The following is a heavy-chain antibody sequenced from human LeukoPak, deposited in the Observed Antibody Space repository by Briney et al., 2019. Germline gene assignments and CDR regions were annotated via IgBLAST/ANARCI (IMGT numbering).Heavy chain of an antibody. D-gene: IGHD3-3*02. J-gene: IGHJ5*02. CDR3: ARDGLAAFDP. CDR2: IYASGIT. V-gene: IGHV4-4*07. Sequence: SETLSLTCTVSGGSISSYYWSWIRQPAGKGLEWIGRIYASGITNYNPSLKSRLSMSLDTSKKQFSLTLTSVTAADPAVYYCARDGLAAFDPWGQGTLVTVSS. CDR1: GGSISSYY.